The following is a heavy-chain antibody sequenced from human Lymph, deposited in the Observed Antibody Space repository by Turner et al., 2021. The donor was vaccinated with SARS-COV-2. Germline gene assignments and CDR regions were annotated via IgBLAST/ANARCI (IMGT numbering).Heavy chain of an antibody. CDR3: ARDRTSYGDYWAGYYYGMDV. CDR2: IYYSGST. V-gene: IGHV4-59*13. D-gene: IGHD4-17*01. Sequence: QVQLQESGPGLVKPSEPLSLTCTVSVGSISSYFWSWIRQPPGKGLEWIAYIYYSGSTNYNPSLKSRVTISVDTSKNQFSLRLSSVTAADTAVYYCARDRTSYGDYWAGYYYGMDVWGQGTTVTVSS. J-gene: IGHJ6*02. CDR1: VGSISSYF.